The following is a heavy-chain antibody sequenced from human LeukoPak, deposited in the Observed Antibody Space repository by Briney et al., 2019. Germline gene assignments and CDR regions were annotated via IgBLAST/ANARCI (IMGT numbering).Heavy chain of an antibody. CDR1: GFIFSSYG. CDR2: ISYDGSYK. J-gene: IGHJ4*02. CDR3: ARVSGAEAATGGYFDR. D-gene: IGHD6-13*01. V-gene: IGHV3-30*19. Sequence: GGSLRLSCAASGFIFSSYGMHWVRQAPGKGLEWVAVISYDGSYKYYADSVQGRFTISRDNSKNTLYLQMNSLSTEDTAVYYCARVSGAEAATGGYFDRWGQGTLVTVSS.